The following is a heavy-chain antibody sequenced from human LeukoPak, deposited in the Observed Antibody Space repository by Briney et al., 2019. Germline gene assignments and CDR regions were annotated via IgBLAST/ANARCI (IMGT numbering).Heavy chain of an antibody. CDR1: GASIKSYY. Sequence: SETLSLTCTVSGASIKSYYWSWIRHPPGKGLEWIGYIGNSGSTNYNPSLKSRVTISVDKSKNQFSLKLSSVTAADTAVYYCARMTYDPHGVDVWGKGTTVTVSS. CDR3: ARMTYDPHGVDV. V-gene: IGHV4-59*01. CDR2: IGNSGST. D-gene: IGHD5-12*01. J-gene: IGHJ6*04.